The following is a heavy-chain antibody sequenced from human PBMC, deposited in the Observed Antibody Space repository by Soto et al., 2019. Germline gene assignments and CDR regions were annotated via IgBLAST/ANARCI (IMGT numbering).Heavy chain of an antibody. CDR1: GSTFRSYG. CDR3: ARDHRYCGGGICPPNEYFHH. V-gene: IGHV3-30*03. D-gene: IGHD2-15*01. CDR2: VSYDGNWQ. Sequence: QMHLVESGGGVVQPGKSLRLSCEDLGSTFRSYGMHWVRQAPGKGLEWVAVVSYDGNWQYYADFGRGRFTVSRDNSKNTXFLXMNSLTAEDTAVYYCARDHRYCGGGICPPNEYFHHWGQGTLVIVSS. J-gene: IGHJ1*01.